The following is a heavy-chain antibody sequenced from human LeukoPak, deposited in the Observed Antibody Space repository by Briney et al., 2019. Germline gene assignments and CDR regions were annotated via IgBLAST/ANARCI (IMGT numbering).Heavy chain of an antibody. CDR1: GGSISSSSYY. CDR2: IYYSGST. CDR3: ARHTHRLWFGELPWWFDP. Sequence: SETLSLTCTVSGGSISSSSYYWGWIRQPPGKGLEWIGSIYYSGSTYYNPSLKSRVTISVDTSRNQFSLKLSSVTAADTAVYYCARHTHRLWFGELPWWFDPWGQGTLVTVSS. D-gene: IGHD3-10*01. V-gene: IGHV4-39*01. J-gene: IGHJ5*02.